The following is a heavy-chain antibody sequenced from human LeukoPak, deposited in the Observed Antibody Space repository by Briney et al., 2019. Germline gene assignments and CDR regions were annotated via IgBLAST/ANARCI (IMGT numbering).Heavy chain of an antibody. Sequence: GWSLRLSCATSGFPFSDFSMSWVRQAPGKGLEWISTTNSSGTSTYYAESVKGRFTISRDNSKNTLYLQMSSLRAEDTAVYYCAKQSYARSLGEGGPGTLVSVSS. CDR2: TNSSGTST. CDR3: AKQSYARSLGE. V-gene: IGHV3-23*01. J-gene: IGHJ4*02. CDR1: GFPFSDFS. D-gene: IGHD2-8*01.